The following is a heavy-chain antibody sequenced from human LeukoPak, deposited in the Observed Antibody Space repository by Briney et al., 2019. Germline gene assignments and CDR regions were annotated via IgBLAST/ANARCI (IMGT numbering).Heavy chain of an antibody. CDR3: ASSPIAVAGTGWGY. D-gene: IGHD6-19*01. CDR1: GYIFTMYG. V-gene: IGHV1-18*01. CDR2: INPYGKT. J-gene: IGHJ4*02. Sequence: GASVKVSCKASGYIFTMYGMSWVRQAPGQGLEWMGWINPYGKTNYAQKVQGRVTMTTDTSTSTAYMELSRLRSDDTAVYYCASSPIAVAGTGWGYWGQGTLVTVSS.